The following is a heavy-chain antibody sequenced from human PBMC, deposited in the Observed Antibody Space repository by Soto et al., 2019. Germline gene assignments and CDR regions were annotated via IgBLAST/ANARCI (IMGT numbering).Heavy chain of an antibody. CDR3: ARDKRPFNSGWYL. D-gene: IGHD6-19*01. CDR1: GGTFSSYT. J-gene: IGHJ4*02. Sequence: SVKVSCKASGGTFSSYTISWVRQAPGQGLEWMGRIIPILGIANYAQKFQGRVTITADKSTSTAYMELSSLRSEDTAVYYCARDKRPFNSGWYLWGQGTLVTVSS. CDR2: IIPILGIA. V-gene: IGHV1-69*04.